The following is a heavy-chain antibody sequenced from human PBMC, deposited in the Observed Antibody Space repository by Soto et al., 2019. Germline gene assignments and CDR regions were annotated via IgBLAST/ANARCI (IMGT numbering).Heavy chain of an antibody. Sequence: SVKLSCKASGGSFSTLGINWVRQAPGQGLEWMGGIIPLFGKARYAETSQGRVTITADTSTGTAYMEVSSLRSDDTAVFYCATAHNSGWYFFDYWGPGTLVTVSS. V-gene: IGHV1-69*06. J-gene: IGHJ4*02. CDR3: ATAHNSGWYFFDY. CDR1: GGSFSTLG. D-gene: IGHD6-19*01. CDR2: IIPLFGKA.